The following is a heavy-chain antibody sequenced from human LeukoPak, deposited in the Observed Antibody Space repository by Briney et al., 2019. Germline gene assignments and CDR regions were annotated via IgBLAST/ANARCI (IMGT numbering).Heavy chain of an antibody. D-gene: IGHD5-18*01. CDR1: GYTFTTYA. J-gene: IGHJ4*02. CDR2: INTNTGNP. Sequence: ASVKVSCKASGYTFTTYAMNWVRQAPGQGLEWMGWINTNTGNPTYAQGFFTGRYVFSLDTSASTAYLQINGLKADDTAVYYCGRDPRLGIRGYTYGYIDHWGQGTLVTVAS. CDR3: GRDPRLGIRGYTYGYIDH. V-gene: IGHV7-4-1*02.